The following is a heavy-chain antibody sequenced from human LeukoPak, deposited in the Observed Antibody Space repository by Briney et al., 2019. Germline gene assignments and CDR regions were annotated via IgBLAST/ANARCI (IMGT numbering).Heavy chain of an antibody. V-gene: IGHV3-74*01. CDR3: ARTTGYSYGPYDY. CDR1: GFTFSSHW. J-gene: IGHJ4*02. Sequence: PGGSLRLSCAASGFTFSSHWMYWVRQAPGKGLVWVSRINRDGSFTSYADSVKGRFTISRDNAKSTLFLQMNSLRVEDTAVYYCARTTGYSYGPYDYWGQGTLVTVSS. CDR2: INRDGSFT. D-gene: IGHD5-18*01.